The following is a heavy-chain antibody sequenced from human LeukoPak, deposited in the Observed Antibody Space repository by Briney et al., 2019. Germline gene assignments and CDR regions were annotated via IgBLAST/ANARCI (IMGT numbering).Heavy chain of an antibody. J-gene: IGHJ4*02. CDR3: VLVFHY. D-gene: IGHD2-8*02. Sequence: PGGSLRLSCTASGFTFSDYEMNWVRQAPGKGLEGVAYISNSGSTTNYADSVKGRFTISRDNAKKSLYLQMNSLRAEDTAVYYCVLVFHYWGQGTLVTVSS. CDR2: ISNSGSTT. V-gene: IGHV3-48*03. CDR1: GFTFSDYE.